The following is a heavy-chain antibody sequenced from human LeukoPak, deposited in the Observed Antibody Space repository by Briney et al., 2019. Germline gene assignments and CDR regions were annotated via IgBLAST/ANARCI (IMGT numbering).Heavy chain of an antibody. CDR2: ISSSSSYI. CDR3: ARTAYYYDSSGYYHFGY. V-gene: IGHV3-21*01. D-gene: IGHD3-22*01. Sequence: GGSLRLSCAASGFTFSSYSMNWVRQAPGKGLEWVSSISSSSSYIYYADSVKGRFTISRDNAKNSLYLQMNSLRAEDTAVYYCARTAYYYDSSGYYHFGYWGQGTLVTVSS. CDR1: GFTFSSYS. J-gene: IGHJ4*02.